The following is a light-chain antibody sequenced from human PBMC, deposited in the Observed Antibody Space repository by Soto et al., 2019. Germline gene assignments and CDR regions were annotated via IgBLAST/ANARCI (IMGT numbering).Light chain of an antibody. CDR1: SSNIGSNT. Sequence: QSVLTQPPSASGTPGQRVTISCSGSSSNIGSNTVTWYQQLPGTAPKLLIYSNNQRPSGVPDRFSGSKSGTSASLAISGLQSEDEADDYCAARDDSLNGPVFGGGTKLTVL. J-gene: IGLJ2*01. V-gene: IGLV1-44*01. CDR3: AARDDSLNGPV. CDR2: SNN.